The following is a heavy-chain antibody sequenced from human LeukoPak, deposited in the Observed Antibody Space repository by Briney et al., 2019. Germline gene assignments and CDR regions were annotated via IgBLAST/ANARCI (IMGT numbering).Heavy chain of an antibody. CDR3: AKDLIRYDYVWGSYRTPHYFDY. D-gene: IGHD3-16*02. J-gene: IGHJ4*02. CDR2: ISGSGGST. Sequence: GGSLRLSCAASGFTFSSYAMSWVRQAPGKGLEWVSAISGSGGSTYYADSVKGRFTISRDNSKNTLYLQMNSLRAEDTAVYYCAKDLIRYDYVWGSYRTPHYFDYWGQGTLVTVSS. CDR1: GFTFSSYA. V-gene: IGHV3-23*01.